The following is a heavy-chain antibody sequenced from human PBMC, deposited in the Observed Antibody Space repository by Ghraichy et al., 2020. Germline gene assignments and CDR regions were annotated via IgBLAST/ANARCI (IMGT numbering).Heavy chain of an antibody. J-gene: IGHJ4*02. CDR3: AGYYDSRGYYPGWHY. CDR2: ISGSGGST. D-gene: IGHD3-22*01. CDR1: GFTFSNYA. Sequence: GSLRLSCAASGFTFSNYAMNWVRQAPGKGLEWVSVISGSGGSTYYADSVKGRFTISRDNSKNTLYLQMNSLRAEDTAVYYCAGYYDSRGYYPGWHYWGQGTLVTVSS. V-gene: IGHV3-23*01.